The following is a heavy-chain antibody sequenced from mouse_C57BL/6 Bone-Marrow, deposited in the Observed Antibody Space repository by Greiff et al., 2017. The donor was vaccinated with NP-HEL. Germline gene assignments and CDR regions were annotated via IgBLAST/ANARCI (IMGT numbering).Heavy chain of an antibody. V-gene: IGHV3-8*01. CDR1: GYSITSDY. Sequence: VQLQQSGPGLAKPSQTLSLTCSVTGYSITSDYWNWIRKFPGNKLEYMGYISYSGSTYYNPSLKSRISITRDTSKNQYYLQLNSVTTEDTATYYCARSLITTVVADWYFDVWGTGTTVTVSS. D-gene: IGHD1-1*01. J-gene: IGHJ1*03. CDR2: ISYSGST. CDR3: ARSLITTVVADWYFDV.